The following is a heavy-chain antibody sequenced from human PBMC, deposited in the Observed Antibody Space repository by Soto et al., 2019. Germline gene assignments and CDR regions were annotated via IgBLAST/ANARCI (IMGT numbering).Heavy chain of an antibody. J-gene: IGHJ4*01. V-gene: IGHV4-59*01. D-gene: IGHD3-10*01. CDR1: GGSITSYY. CDR3: ARRWSGTDY. Sequence: QVQLQESGPGLVKPSETLSLTCTVSGGSITSYYWSWIRQPPGKGLEWIGYIHNSGSTSYNPSLQSRVTISADVSMNQFSLDLRSVTAADTAVYYCARRWSGTDYWGHGTLVTVSS. CDR2: IHNSGST.